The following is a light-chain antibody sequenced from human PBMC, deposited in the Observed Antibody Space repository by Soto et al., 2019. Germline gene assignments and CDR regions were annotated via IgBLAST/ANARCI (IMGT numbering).Light chain of an antibody. V-gene: IGKV1-9*01. CDR3: QRLNSYPFT. CDR1: QTINNF. J-gene: IGKJ3*01. Sequence: DIQMTQSPSSLFASVGDRVTVTCRASQTINNFLNWYHQKPGKAPKLLIYGASSLQSGVPSRFSGSGSGTDFTLTISSLQPEDFATYYCQRLNSYPFTFGPGTKVDIK. CDR2: GAS.